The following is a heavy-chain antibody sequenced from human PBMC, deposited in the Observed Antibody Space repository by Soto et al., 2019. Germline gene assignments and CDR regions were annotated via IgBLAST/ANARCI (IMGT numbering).Heavy chain of an antibody. Sequence: QVQLVQSGAEVKKPGSSVKVSCKASGGTFSSYAISWVRQAPGQGLEWMGGVIPIFGTANYAQKFQGRVTITADESTSTDYMELSSLRSEDTAVYYCARVGEGSSSWGLDYWGQGTLVTVSS. J-gene: IGHJ4*02. V-gene: IGHV1-69*01. CDR3: ARVGEGSSSWGLDY. CDR1: GGTFSSYA. CDR2: VIPIFGTA. D-gene: IGHD6-13*01.